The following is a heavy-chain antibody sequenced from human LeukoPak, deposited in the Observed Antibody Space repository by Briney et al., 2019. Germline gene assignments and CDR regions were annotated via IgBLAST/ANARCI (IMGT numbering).Heavy chain of an antibody. J-gene: IGHJ4*02. D-gene: IGHD3-22*01. V-gene: IGHV3-64D*09. CDR1: GFTSSSYA. Sequence: GGSLRLSCSASGFTSSSYAMHWVRQAPGKGLEYVSAISSNGGSTYYADSVKGRFTISRDNSKNTLYLQMNSLRAEDTAVYYCVNLGAYYDSSGYQRIGYWGQGTLVTVSS. CDR2: ISSNGGST. CDR3: VNLGAYYDSSGYQRIGY.